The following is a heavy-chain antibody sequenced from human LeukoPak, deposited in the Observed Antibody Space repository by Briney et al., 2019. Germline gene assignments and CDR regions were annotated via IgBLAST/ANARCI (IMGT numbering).Heavy chain of an antibody. CDR1: GFTFSGSA. V-gene: IGHV3-73*01. D-gene: IGHD1-26*01. J-gene: IGHJ4*02. CDR2: IRSKANNYAT. Sequence: GGSLRLSCAASGFTFSGSAMHWVRQASGKGLEWVCRIRSKANNYATAYAASVKGRFTISRDDSKTTAYLQMNSLKPEDTAVYYCTRLKWELGVDYWGQGTLVTVSS. CDR3: TRLKWELGVDY.